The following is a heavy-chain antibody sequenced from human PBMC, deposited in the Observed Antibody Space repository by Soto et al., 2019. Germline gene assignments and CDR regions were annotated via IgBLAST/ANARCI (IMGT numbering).Heavy chain of an antibody. J-gene: IGHJ5*01. V-gene: IGHV4-39*07. CDR1: GGSISSSSYY. CDR3: ARDYYGSGSYYPDPNCFDF. Sequence: PSETLSLTCTVSGGSISSSSYYWGWIRQPPGKGLEWIGSIYYSGSTYYNPSLKSRVTISVDTSKNQFSLKLSSVTAADTAVYYCARDYYGSGSYYPDPNCFDFSGQGILVTVSS. CDR2: IYYSGST. D-gene: IGHD3-10*01.